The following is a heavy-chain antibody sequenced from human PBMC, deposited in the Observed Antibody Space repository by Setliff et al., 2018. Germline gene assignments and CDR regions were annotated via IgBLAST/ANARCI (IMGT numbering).Heavy chain of an antibody. CDR3: ARAPPNRYSGSYEYFYMDV. V-gene: IGHV4-59*01. D-gene: IGHD1-26*01. J-gene: IGHJ6*03. CDR2: FYYNGAT. CDR1: GGSISSYS. Sequence: SETLSLTCSVSGGSISSYSWGWIRQPPGKGLEWIGFFYYNGATNYNPSLKSRVTISVDTSKNQFSLNLNSVTAADTAVYYCARAPPNRYSGSYEYFYMDVWGKGTTVTVSS.